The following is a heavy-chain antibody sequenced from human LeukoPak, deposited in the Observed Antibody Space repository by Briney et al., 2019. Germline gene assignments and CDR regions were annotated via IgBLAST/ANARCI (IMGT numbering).Heavy chain of an antibody. CDR3: ARDASLYYVDH. CDR2: INTDGGST. J-gene: IGHJ4*02. Sequence: GGSLRLSCAASGFTFGSYWMHWVRQAPGKGLVWVSRINTDGGSTTYADSVKGRFSISRDNAKNTLYLQMNSLTAEDTAIYYCARDASLYYVDHWGQGTLVTVSS. V-gene: IGHV3-74*01. CDR1: GFTFGSYW.